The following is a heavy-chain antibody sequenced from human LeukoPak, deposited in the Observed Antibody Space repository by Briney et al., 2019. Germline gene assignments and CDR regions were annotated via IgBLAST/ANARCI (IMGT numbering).Heavy chain of an antibody. CDR3: ARGDSGVVVTTYYYYYGMDV. V-gene: IGHV1-18*01. J-gene: IGHJ6*02. Sequence: ASVKVSCKASGYIFTSYGISWVRQAPGHGLEWMAWISAYNGNTNYAQKLQGRVTMTTATSTSTAYMELRSLRSDDTAVYSCARGDSGVVVTTYYYYYGMDVWGQGTTVTVPS. CDR1: GYIFTSYG. CDR2: ISAYNGNT. D-gene: IGHD2-21*02.